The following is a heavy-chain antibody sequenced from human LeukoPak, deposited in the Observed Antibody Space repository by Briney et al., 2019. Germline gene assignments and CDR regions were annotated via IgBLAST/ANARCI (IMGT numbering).Heavy chain of an antibody. CDR3: ARGRASAFDV. Sequence: SQTLSLTCAVSGDTFSTSGVAWNWVRQSPARGLEWLGRTYYTSKSNTDYAVSVKSRIVVNPDTSKNQFSLQLNSVTSEDTAVYYCARGRASAFDVWGQGTMVTVSS. CDR2: TYYTSKSNT. J-gene: IGHJ3*01. CDR1: GDTFSTSGVA. V-gene: IGHV6-1*01. D-gene: IGHD6-25*01.